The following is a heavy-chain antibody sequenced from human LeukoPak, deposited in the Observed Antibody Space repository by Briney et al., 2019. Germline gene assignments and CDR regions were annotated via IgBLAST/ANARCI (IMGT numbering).Heavy chain of an antibody. Sequence: SVKVSCKASGGTFSSYAISWVRQAPGQGLEWMGGIIPIFGTANYAQKFQGRVTITADESTSTAYMELSSLRSEDTAVYYCAREPRRGFWSNLVPSYFDYWGQGTLVTVSS. CDR1: GGTFSSYA. J-gene: IGHJ4*02. CDR3: AREPRRGFWSNLVPSYFDY. D-gene: IGHD3-3*01. V-gene: IGHV1-69*13. CDR2: IIPIFGTA.